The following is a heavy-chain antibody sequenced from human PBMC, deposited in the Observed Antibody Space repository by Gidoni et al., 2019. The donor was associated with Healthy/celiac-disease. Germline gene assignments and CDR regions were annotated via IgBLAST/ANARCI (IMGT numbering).Heavy chain of an antibody. CDR1: GYSFTSYW. CDR3: ARLGGKGVTMVRGVIIGGRYYYYGMDV. CDR2: IYPGDSDT. V-gene: IGHV5-51*01. Sequence: EVQLVQSGAEVKKPGESLKISCKGSGYSFTSYWIGWVRQLPGKGLEWMGLIYPGDSDTRYSPSFQGQVTISADKSISTAYLQWSSLKASDTAMYYCARLGGKGVTMVRGVIIGGRYYYYGMDVWGQGTTVTVSS. D-gene: IGHD3-10*01. J-gene: IGHJ6*02.